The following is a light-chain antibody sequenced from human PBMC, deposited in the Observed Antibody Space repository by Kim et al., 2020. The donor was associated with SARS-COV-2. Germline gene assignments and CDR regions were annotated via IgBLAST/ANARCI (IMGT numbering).Light chain of an antibody. V-gene: IGLV3-1*01. CDR3: QAWDSSTVV. Sequence: GSPGQTASITCSGDKLGDKYACWYQQKPGQSPVLVIYQDSKRPSGIPERFSGSNSGNTATLTISGTQAMDGADYYCQAWDSSTVVFGGGTQLTVL. CDR1: KLGDKY. CDR2: QDS. J-gene: IGLJ2*01.